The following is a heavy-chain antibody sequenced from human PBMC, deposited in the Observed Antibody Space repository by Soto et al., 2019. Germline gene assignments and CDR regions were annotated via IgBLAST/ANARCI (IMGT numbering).Heavy chain of an antibody. J-gene: IGHJ4*02. CDR3: ARDGDRSDMVRGVINPGHFAY. V-gene: IGHV3-33*01. Sequence: GGSLRLCCAASGFTFSSYGMHWVRQAPGKGLEWVAVIWYDGSNKYYADSVKGRFTISRDNSKNTLYLQMNSLRAEDTAVYYCARDGDRSDMVRGVINPGHFAYWGQGTLVTVSS. CDR1: GFTFSSYG. D-gene: IGHD3-10*01. CDR2: IWYDGSNK.